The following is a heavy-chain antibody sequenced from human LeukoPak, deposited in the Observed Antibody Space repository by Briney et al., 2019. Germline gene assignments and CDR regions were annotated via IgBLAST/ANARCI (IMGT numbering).Heavy chain of an antibody. J-gene: IGHJ6*03. CDR2: IYTSGST. CDR1: GGSISSYY. Sequence: SETLSLTCTVSGGSISSYYWSWIRQPAGKGLEWIGRIYTSGSTNYNPSLKSRVTTSVDTSKNQFSLKLSSVTAADTAVYYCARSGHGSGSYYYNYYYYYMDVWGKGTTVTVSS. CDR3: ARSGHGSGSYYYNYYYYYMDV. V-gene: IGHV4-4*07. D-gene: IGHD3-10*01.